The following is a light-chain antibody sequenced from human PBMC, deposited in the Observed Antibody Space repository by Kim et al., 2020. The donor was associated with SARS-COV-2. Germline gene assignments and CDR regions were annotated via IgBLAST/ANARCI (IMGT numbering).Light chain of an antibody. CDR2: DVD. J-gene: IGLJ2*01. V-gene: IGLV2-14*03. Sequence: QSALTQPASASGSPGQSITISCTGTGRDIGGYNYVAWYQHRPGNTPKLLIYDVDYRPSGVSDRFFGSKSGNTASLTISGLQAEDEADYYCSSYTNGDTLVVFGGGTKVTVL. CDR3: SSYTNGDTLVV. CDR1: GRDIGGYNY.